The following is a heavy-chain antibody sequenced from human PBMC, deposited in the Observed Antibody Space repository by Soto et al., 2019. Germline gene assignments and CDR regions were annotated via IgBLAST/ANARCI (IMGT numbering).Heavy chain of an antibody. D-gene: IGHD4-4*01. V-gene: IGHV1-46*01. J-gene: IGHJ6*02. CDR1: GYTFTSYY. CDR2: INPSGGST. CDR3: ARVRCTVTKDDCYYYGLDV. Sequence: EASVKVSCKASGYTFTSYYMHWVRQAPGQGLEWMGIINPSGGSTSYAQKFQGRVTMTRDTSTSTVYMELSSLRSEDTAVYYCARVRCTVTKDDCYYYGLDVWGQGTTVTVSS.